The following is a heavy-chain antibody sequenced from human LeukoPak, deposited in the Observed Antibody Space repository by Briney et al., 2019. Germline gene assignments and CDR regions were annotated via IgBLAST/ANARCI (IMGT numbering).Heavy chain of an antibody. D-gene: IGHD3-16*01. Sequence: ASVKVSCKASGYTFTGYYMHWVRQAPGQGLEWMGWINPNSGGTNYAQKFQGRVTMTRDTSISTAYMELSRLRSDDTAVNYCARALWASRVFDYWGQGTLVTVSS. J-gene: IGHJ4*02. CDR2: INPNSGGT. CDR1: GYTFTGYY. V-gene: IGHV1-2*02. CDR3: ARALWASRVFDY.